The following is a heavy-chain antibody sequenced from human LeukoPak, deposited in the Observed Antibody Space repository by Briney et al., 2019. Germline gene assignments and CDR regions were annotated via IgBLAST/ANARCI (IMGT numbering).Heavy chain of an antibody. V-gene: IGHV3-49*03. CDR1: GFTFGDYA. J-gene: IGHJ4*02. D-gene: IGHD3-10*01. Sequence: GGSLRLSCTASGFTFGDYAMSWFRQAPGKGLEWVGFIRSKAYGGTTEYAASVKGRSTISRDDSKSIAYLQMNSLKTEDTAVYYYTRDPVLWFGERGYYFDYWGQGTLVTVSS. CDR2: IRSKAYGGTT. CDR3: TRDPVLWFGERGYYFDY.